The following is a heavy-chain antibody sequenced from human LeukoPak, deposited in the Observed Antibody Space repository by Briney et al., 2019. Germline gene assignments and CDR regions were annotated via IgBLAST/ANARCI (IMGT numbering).Heavy chain of an antibody. CDR3: AREMSEYSSSWTDY. CDR1: GYTFTSYG. V-gene: IGHV1-18*01. J-gene: IGHJ4*02. CDR2: ISAYNGNA. D-gene: IGHD6-13*01. Sequence: ASVKVSCKASGYTFTSYGISWVRQAPGQGLEWMGWISAYNGNANYAQKLQGRVTMTTDTSTSTAYMELRSLRSDNTAVYYCAREMSEYSSSWTDYWGQGTLVTVSS.